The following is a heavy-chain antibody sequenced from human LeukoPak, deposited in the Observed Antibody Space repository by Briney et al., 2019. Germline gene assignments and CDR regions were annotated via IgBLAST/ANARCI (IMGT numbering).Heavy chain of an antibody. V-gene: IGHV3-15*01. D-gene: IGHD5-24*01. CDR1: GFIFTNAW. J-gene: IGHJ3*02. Sequence: GGSLRLSCATSGFIFTNAWMSWVRQAPGKGLEWVGRIKSESDDGTTHYAAPVKGRFTISRDDSKNTLFPQMNSLQIEDTAVYYCTTDLRGAFDIWGQGTMVTVSS. CDR3: TTDLRGAFDI. CDR2: IKSESDDGTT.